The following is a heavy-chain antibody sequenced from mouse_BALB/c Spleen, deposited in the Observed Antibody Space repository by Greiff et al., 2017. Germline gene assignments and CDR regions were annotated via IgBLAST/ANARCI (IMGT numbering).Heavy chain of an antibody. CDR2: ISDGGSYT. Sequence: VQLKESGGGLVKPGGSLKLSCAASGFTFSDYYMYWVRQTPEKRLEWVATISDGGSYTYYPDSVKGRFTISRDNAKNNLYLQMSSLKSEDTAMYYCARTTIGTSFDYWGQGTTLTVSS. D-gene: IGHD2-14*01. CDR3: ARTTIGTSFDY. J-gene: IGHJ2*01. V-gene: IGHV5-4*02. CDR1: GFTFSDYY.